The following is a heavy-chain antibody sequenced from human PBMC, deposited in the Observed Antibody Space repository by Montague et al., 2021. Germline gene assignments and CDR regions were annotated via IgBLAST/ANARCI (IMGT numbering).Heavy chain of an antibody. J-gene: IGHJ4*02. CDR1: GGSISSSNYH. CDR2: TTYTGNT. CDR3: ARLDIVLIYWGFDY. V-gene: IGHV4-39*01. Sequence: SETLSLTCIVSGGSISSSNYHWGWTRQPPGKGLEWIGSTTYTGNTYYNPSLKSRVTMSVDTSRNQFSLKLTSVTAADTAVYYCARLDIVLIYWGFDYWGQGTLVTVSS. D-gene: IGHD2-8*01.